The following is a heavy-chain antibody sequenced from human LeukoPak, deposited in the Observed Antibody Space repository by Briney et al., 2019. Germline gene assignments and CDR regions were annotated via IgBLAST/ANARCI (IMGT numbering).Heavy chain of an antibody. J-gene: IGHJ5*02. Sequence: ASVKVSCKASGYTFTSYDINWVRQATGQGLEWMGWMNPNSGNTGYAQKFQGRVTMTRNTSISTAYMELSSLRSEGTAVYYCARRRGITIFGVALNNWFDPWGQGTLVTVSS. CDR2: MNPNSGNT. CDR1: GYTFTSYD. V-gene: IGHV1-8*01. CDR3: ARRRGITIFGVALNNWFDP. D-gene: IGHD3-3*01.